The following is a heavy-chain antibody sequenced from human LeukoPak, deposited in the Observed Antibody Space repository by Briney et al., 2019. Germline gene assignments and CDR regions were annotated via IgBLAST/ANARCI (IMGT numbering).Heavy chain of an antibody. CDR3: ARDCSGGSCYGAFDI. D-gene: IGHD2-15*01. V-gene: IGHV4-30-4*01. Sequence: TSETLSLTCTVSGASIRSGDYYWSWIRQPPGKGLEWIGYIYDSGSTCYNPSLKSRITISVDTSENRFSLKLSSVTATDTAVYYCARDCSGGSCYGAFDIWGQGTMVTVSS. J-gene: IGHJ3*02. CDR2: IYDSGST. CDR1: GASIRSGDYY.